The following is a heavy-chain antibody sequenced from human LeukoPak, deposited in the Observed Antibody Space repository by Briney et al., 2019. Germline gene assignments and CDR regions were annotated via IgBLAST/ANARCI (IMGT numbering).Heavy chain of an antibody. CDR1: GYTFTGYY. J-gene: IGHJ4*02. Sequence: ASVKVSCKASGYTFTGYYMHWVRQAPGQGLEWMGRINPNSGGTNYAQKFQGRVTMTRDTSISTAYMELSRLRSDDTAVYYCARDKDYSSSPRDYWGQGTLVTVSS. CDR3: ARDKDYSSSPRDY. D-gene: IGHD6-6*01. CDR2: INPNSGGT. V-gene: IGHV1-2*06.